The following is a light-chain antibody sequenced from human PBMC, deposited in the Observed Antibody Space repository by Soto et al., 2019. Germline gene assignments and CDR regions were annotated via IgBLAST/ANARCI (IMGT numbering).Light chain of an antibody. CDR2: GAS. V-gene: IGKV3-15*01. J-gene: IGKJ2*01. CDR1: QSIGSN. CDR3: QQYHNWPPYT. Sequence: ETVMTQSPATLFVSPGERATLSCRPSQSIGSNLAWYQQKPGQAPRLLIYGASTRATGIPARFSGSGSGTEFTLTISSLQSEDFAVYYCQQYHNWPPYTFGQGTKLEIK.